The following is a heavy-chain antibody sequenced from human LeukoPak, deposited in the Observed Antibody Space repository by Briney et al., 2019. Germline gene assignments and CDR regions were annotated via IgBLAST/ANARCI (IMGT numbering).Heavy chain of an antibody. J-gene: IGHJ4*02. V-gene: IGHV3-48*03. CDR3: ARGGYYDSSGYYPTFDY. D-gene: IGHD3-22*01. CDR2: ISSSGSTI. CDR1: GFTFSSYE. Sequence: PGGSLRLSCAASGFTFSSYEMNWVRQAPGKGLEWVSYISSSGSTIYYADSVKGRFTISRDNAKNSLYLQMNSLRAEDTAVYYCARGGYYDSSGYYPTFDYRGQGTLVTVSS.